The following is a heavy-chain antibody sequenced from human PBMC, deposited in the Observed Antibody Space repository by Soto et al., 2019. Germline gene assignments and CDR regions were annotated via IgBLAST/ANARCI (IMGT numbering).Heavy chain of an antibody. J-gene: IGHJ4*02. CDR2: IYYSGST. D-gene: IGHD3-22*01. Sequence: SETLSLTCTVSGGSISSSSYYWGWIRQPPGKGLEWIGSIYYSGSTYYNPSLKSRVTISVDTSKNQFSLKLSSVTAADTAVYYCARHVYDSSVYYLDYWGQGTLVTVSS. V-gene: IGHV4-39*01. CDR3: ARHVYDSSVYYLDY. CDR1: GGSISSSSYY.